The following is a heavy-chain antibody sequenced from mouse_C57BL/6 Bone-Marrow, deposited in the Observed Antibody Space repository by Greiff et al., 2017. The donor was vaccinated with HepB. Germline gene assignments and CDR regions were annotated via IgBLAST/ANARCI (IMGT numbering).Heavy chain of an antibody. CDR3: ARFSYDYDRDY. D-gene: IGHD2-4*01. CDR2: INPSNGGT. V-gene: IGHV1-53*01. CDR1: TSYW. Sequence: QVQLQQPGTELVKPGASVKLSFTSYWMHWVKQRPGQGLEWIGNINPSNGGTNYNEKFKSKATLTVDKSSSTAYMQLSSLTSEDSAVYYCARFSYDYDRDYWGQGTTLTVSS. J-gene: IGHJ2*01.